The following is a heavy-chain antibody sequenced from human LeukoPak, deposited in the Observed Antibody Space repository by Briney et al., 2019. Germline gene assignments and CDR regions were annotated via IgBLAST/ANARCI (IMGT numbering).Heavy chain of an antibody. J-gene: IGHJ6*02. Sequence: ASVKVSCKASGGTFSSYAISWVRQAPGQGLEWMGGIIPIFGTANYAQKFQGRVTMTRDTSTSTVYMELSSLRSEDTAVYYCARSWSKLYGMDVWGQGTTVTVSS. CDR3: ARSWSKLYGMDV. D-gene: IGHD3-3*01. V-gene: IGHV1-69*05. CDR1: GGTFSSYA. CDR2: IIPIFGTA.